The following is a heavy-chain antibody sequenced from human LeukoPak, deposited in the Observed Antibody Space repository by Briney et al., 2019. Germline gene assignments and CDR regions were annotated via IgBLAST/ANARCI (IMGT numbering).Heavy chain of an antibody. D-gene: IGHD5-18*01. J-gene: IGHJ5*02. V-gene: IGHV4-34*01. CDR2: IYHSGSA. CDR1: GGSFSGYY. CDR3: SSCRREYSPCTWFDR. Sequence: SETLSLTCAVSGGSFSGYYWSWIRQPPGKGLEWIGEIYHSGSANYNPSPKRRVTISVDTSKNQSFLKQRSLPTADTAAYYFSSCRREYSPCTWFDRWGQGTLVTVSS.